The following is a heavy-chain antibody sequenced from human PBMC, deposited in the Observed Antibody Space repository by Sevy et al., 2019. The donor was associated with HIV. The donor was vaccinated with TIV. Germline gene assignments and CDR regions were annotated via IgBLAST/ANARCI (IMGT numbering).Heavy chain of an antibody. CDR1: GFTYDGYG. V-gene: IGHV3-33*01. D-gene: IGHD6-19*01. J-gene: IGHJ6*02. Sequence: GGSLRLSCAASGFTYDGYGMHWVRQAPGKGLEWVAVIWYDGSNKEYADSVKGRFTISRDNSKNTLYLQMNNLRAEDTAVYYCARSILAVAGSYGMDVWGQGTTVTVSS. CDR2: IWYDGSNK. CDR3: ARSILAVAGSYGMDV.